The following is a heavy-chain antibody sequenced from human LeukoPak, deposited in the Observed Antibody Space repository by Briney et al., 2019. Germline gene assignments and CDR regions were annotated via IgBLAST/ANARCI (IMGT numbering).Heavy chain of an antibody. V-gene: IGHV4-39*07. Sequence: PSETLSLTCTVSGGSISSSSYYWGWIRQPPGKGLEWIGSIYYSGSTYYNPSLKSRVTISVDTSKNQFSLKLSSVTAADTAVYYCARVNPMIYYFDYWGQGTLVTVSS. CDR1: GGSISSSSYY. CDR3: ARVNPMIYYFDY. CDR2: IYYSGST. J-gene: IGHJ4*02. D-gene: IGHD1-14*01.